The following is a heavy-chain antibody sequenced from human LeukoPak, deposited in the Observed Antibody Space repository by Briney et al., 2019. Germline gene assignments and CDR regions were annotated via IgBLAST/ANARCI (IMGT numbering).Heavy chain of an antibody. Sequence: SETLSLTCAVSGGSISSGGYSWSWIRQPPGKGLEWIGYIYHSGSTYYNPSLKSRVTISVDRSKNQFSLKLNSVTAADTAVYYCAKRHYDFWSGYSENWFDPWGQGTLATVSS. D-gene: IGHD3-3*01. V-gene: IGHV4-30-2*01. J-gene: IGHJ5*02. CDR1: GGSISSGGYS. CDR2: IYHSGST. CDR3: AKRHYDFWSGYSENWFDP.